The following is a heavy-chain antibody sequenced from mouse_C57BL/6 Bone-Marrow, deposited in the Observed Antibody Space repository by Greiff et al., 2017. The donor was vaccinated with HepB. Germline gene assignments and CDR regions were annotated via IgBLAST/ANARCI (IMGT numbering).Heavy chain of an antibody. CDR3: ARQLRTGFAY. Sequence: QVQLQQPGTELVKPGASVKLSCKASGYTFTSYWMHWVKQRPGQGLEWIGRIYPGDGDTNYNGKFKGKATLTADKSSSTAYMQLSSLTSEDSAVYFCARQLRTGFAYWGQGTLVTVSA. CDR2: IYPGDGDT. J-gene: IGHJ3*01. V-gene: IGHV1-53*01. D-gene: IGHD3-2*02. CDR1: GYTFTSYW.